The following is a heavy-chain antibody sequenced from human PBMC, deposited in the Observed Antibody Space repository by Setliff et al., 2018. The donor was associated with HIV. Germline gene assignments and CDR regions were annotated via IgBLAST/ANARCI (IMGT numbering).Heavy chain of an antibody. CDR3: ASVHYYFDY. CDR2: VHHTGYL. Sequence: PSETLSLTCAVHGGSISSHYWNWIRQSPGKGLEWIAEVHHTGYLNYNPSLKGRVTISLDTSNNQFSLKVNSVTAADTAVYYCASVHYYFDYWGQGTLVTVSS. V-gene: IGHV4-34*01. D-gene: IGHD1-1*01. J-gene: IGHJ4*02. CDR1: GGSISSHY.